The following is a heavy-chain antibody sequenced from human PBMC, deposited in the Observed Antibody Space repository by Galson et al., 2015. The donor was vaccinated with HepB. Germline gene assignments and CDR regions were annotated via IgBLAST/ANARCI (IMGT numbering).Heavy chain of an antibody. CDR3: TTASGRYSDAFDI. J-gene: IGHJ4*02. V-gene: IGHV3-15*01. CDR2: IKSRRHGATT. Sequence: SLRLSCAASGFAFNDVYMDWVRQAPGKGLEWVGRIKSRRHGATTDDAAPVKGRFTISRDDSKNMLYLQMTSLKTEDTAVYYCTTASGRYSDAFDIWGQGTLVTVSS. CDR1: GFAFNDVY. D-gene: IGHD3-10*01.